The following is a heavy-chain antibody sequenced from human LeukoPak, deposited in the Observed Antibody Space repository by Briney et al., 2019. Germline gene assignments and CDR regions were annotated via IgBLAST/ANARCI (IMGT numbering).Heavy chain of an antibody. D-gene: IGHD5-18*01. Sequence: PGGSLGLSCAASGFTFSSYWMHWVRQAPGKGLVWVSRINSDGSSTSYADPVKGRFTISRDNAKNTLYLQMNSLRAEDTAVYYCAREGPQGDTAMVYYFDYWGQGTLVTVSS. J-gene: IGHJ4*02. CDR2: INSDGSST. CDR3: AREGPQGDTAMVYYFDY. V-gene: IGHV3-74*01. CDR1: GFTFSSYW.